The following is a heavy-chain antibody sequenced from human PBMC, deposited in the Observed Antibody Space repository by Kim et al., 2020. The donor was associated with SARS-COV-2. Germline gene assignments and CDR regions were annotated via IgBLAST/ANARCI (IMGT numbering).Heavy chain of an antibody. D-gene: IGHD7-27*01. Sequence: QGRVTMTRDTSTSTVYMELSSLRSEDTAVYYCARDLGKTGVGQLPYYFDYWGQGTLVTVSS. V-gene: IGHV1-46*01. CDR3: ARDLGKTGVGQLPYYFDY. J-gene: IGHJ4*02.